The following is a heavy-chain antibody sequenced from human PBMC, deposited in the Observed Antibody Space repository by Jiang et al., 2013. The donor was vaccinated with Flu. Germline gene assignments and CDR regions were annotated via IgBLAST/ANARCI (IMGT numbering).Heavy chain of an antibody. J-gene: IGHJ6*03. V-gene: IGHV4-38-2*01. Sequence: GSGLVKPSETLSLTCAVSGYSIRSGYNWDWIRQPPGRGLEWIGSIYTSGSSYYNPSLKSRVTISVDTSKNQFSLKLTSVTAADTAVYYCARCPHCNDNSCGVYFHHMDVWGKGTPVTVSS. CDR2: IYTSGSS. CDR1: GYSIRSGYN. CDR3: ARCPHCNDNSCGVYFHHMDV. D-gene: IGHD3-22*01.